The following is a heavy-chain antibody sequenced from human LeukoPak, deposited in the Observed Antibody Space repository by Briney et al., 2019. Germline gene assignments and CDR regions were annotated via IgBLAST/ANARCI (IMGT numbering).Heavy chain of an antibody. CDR1: GFTFSSYG. D-gene: IGHD3-10*01. J-gene: IGHJ4*02. CDR2: ISYDGSNK. Sequence: GGSLRLSCAASGFTFSSYGMHWVRQAPGKGLEWVAVISYDGSNKYYADSVKGRCTISRDNSKNTLYLQMNSLRVEDTAVYFCAKSGGNTSSREFFDSWGQGTLVTVSS. V-gene: IGHV3-30*18. CDR3: AKSGGNTSSREFFDS.